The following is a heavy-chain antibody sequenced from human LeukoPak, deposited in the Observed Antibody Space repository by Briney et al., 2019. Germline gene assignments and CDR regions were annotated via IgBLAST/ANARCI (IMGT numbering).Heavy chain of an antibody. J-gene: IGHJ1*01. CDR1: GFTFSSSW. Sequence: PGGSLRLSCAASGFTFSSSWMSWVRQTPGKGLEWVAKIKPDGSERQYVDSVKGRFTISRDNAKNSLCLQMDSPRAEDTAVYYCARGGNWYYSWGQGTLVTVSS. D-gene: IGHD1-20*01. CDR2: IKPDGSER. CDR3: ARGGNWYYS. V-gene: IGHV3-7*01.